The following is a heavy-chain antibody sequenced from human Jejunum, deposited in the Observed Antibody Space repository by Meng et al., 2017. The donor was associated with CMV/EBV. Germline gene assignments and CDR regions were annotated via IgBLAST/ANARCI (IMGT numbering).Heavy chain of an antibody. CDR2: IKQDGSEK. Sequence: FTFSSYWMGWVRQAPGKGLEWVANIKQDGSEKYYVDSVKGRFIISRDNANNSLYLQMNSLRAEDTAVYYCARNPVTNRRGSHFDYWGQGTLVTVSS. V-gene: IGHV3-7*01. CDR3: ARNPVTNRRGSHFDY. CDR1: FTFSSYW. J-gene: IGHJ4*02. D-gene: IGHD4-17*01.